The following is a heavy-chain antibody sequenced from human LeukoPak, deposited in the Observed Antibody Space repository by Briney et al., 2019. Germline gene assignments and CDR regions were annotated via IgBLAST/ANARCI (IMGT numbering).Heavy chain of an antibody. Sequence: GGSVRLSCAASGFTFSSYSMTWVRQAPGEGREGVSYISSSSSTPYHTDPVKGRFTNPRDNAKTSPYLQMNSLRAQDTAVYYCARDHGGLMRAAGTGLPFDYWGQGTLVTVSS. CDR2: ISSSSSTP. D-gene: IGHD6-13*01. V-gene: IGHV3-48*01. CDR1: GFTFSSYS. CDR3: ARDHGGLMRAAGTGLPFDY. J-gene: IGHJ4*02.